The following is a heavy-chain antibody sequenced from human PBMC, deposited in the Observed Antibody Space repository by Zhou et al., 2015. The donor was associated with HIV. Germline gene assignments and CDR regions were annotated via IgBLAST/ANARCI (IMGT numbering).Heavy chain of an antibody. CDR2: IKTDGSST. CDR1: GFMFSSHW. Sequence: EGKLVESGGTLVQPGGSLRLSCAASGFMFSSHWMTWVRQAPGKGLVWVSRIKTDGSSTTYADSVKGRFTISRDNAKNTLYLQVNTLRAEDTAVYYCGRDRGWNVIDYWGQGTLVTVSS. CDR3: GRDRGWNVIDY. J-gene: IGHJ4*02. V-gene: IGHV3-74*01. D-gene: IGHD1-1*01.